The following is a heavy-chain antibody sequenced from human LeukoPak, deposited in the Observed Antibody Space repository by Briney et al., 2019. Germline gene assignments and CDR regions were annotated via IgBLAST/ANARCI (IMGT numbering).Heavy chain of an antibody. J-gene: IGHJ3*02. D-gene: IGHD3-22*01. CDR2: VIPIFGTA. V-gene: IGHV1-69*06. CDR1: GGTFSSYA. CDR3: ARDQTSYRSYYYDSSGYCGAFDI. Sequence: SVKVSCKASGGTFSSYAISWVRQAPGQGLEWMGGVIPIFGTANYAQKFQGRVTITADKSTSTAYMERSSLRSEDTAVYYCARDQTSYRSYYYDSSGYCGAFDIWGKGTMVTVSS.